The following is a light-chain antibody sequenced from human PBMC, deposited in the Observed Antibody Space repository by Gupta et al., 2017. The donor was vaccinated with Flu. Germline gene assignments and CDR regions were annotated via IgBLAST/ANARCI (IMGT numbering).Light chain of an antibody. CDR3: QQDVDLPYT. Sequence: DIQMTQSPSSLSASVGDRVTISCQASQDISTHINWFQQKPGKAPKLLIYDASTLGEGVPSRFSRSGSGTDFTFTISSLQAEDIATYHCQQDVDLPYTFGQGTML. J-gene: IGKJ2*01. CDR1: QDISTH. CDR2: DAS. V-gene: IGKV1-33*01.